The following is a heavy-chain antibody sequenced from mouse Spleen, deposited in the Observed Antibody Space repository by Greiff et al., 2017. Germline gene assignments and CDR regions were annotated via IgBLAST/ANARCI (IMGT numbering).Heavy chain of an antibody. CDR1: GFTFSDYG. CDR2: ISSGSSTI. Sequence: EVQLVESGGGLVKPGGSLKLSCAASGFTFSDYGMHWVRQAPEKGLEWVAYISSGSSTIYYADTVKGRFTISRDNAKNTLFLQMTSLRSEDTAMYYCARRTTATGGLFDYWGQGTTLTVSS. V-gene: IGHV5-17*01. D-gene: IGHD1-2*01. J-gene: IGHJ2*01. CDR3: ARRTTATGGLFDY.